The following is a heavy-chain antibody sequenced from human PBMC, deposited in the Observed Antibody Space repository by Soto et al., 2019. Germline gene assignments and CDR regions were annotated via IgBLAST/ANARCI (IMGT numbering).Heavy chain of an antibody. CDR1: GGTFSSYT. V-gene: IGHV1-69*02. J-gene: IGHJ5*02. D-gene: IGHD5-18*01. Sequence: QVQLVQSGAEVKKPGSSVKVSCKASGGTFSSYTISWVRQAPGQGLEWMGRIIPIRGIANYAQKFQGRVTITADKSTSTAYMELSSLRSEDTAVYYCARRGYSYGHNWFDPWGQGTLVTVSS. CDR2: IIPIRGIA. CDR3: ARRGYSYGHNWFDP.